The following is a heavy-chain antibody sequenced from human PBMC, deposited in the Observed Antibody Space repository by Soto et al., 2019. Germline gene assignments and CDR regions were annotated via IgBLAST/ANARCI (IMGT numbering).Heavy chain of an antibody. CDR1: GYTFTSYD. V-gene: IGHV1-8*01. Sequence: ASVKVSCKASGYTFTSYDINWVRQATGQGLEWMGWMNPNSGNTGYAQKFQGRVTITTDTSISTVYMEVTSLRSEDTAVYFCATGWNDFPHWGQGTLVTVSS. J-gene: IGHJ1*01. CDR2: MNPNSGNT. CDR3: ATGWNDFPH. D-gene: IGHD1-1*01.